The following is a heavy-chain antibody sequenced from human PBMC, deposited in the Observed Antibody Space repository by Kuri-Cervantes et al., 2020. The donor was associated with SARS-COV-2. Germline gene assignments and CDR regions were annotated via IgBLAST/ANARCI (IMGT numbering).Heavy chain of an antibody. J-gene: IGHJ3*02. CDR1: GFTVSSNY. D-gene: IGHD3-10*01. CDR3: ATQPRGLWFGESEAFDI. Sequence: GESLKISCAASGFTVSSNYMSWVRQAPGKGLEWVSVIYSGGSTYYADSVKGRFTISRDNSKNTLYLQMNSLRAEDTAVYYCATQPRGLWFGESEAFDIWGQGTMVTVSS. CDR2: IYSGGST. V-gene: IGHV3-53*01.